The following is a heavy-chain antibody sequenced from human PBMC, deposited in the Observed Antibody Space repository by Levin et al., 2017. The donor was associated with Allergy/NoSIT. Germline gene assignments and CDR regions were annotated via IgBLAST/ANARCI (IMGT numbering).Heavy chain of an antibody. CDR1: GFSVSHNY. CDR3: AGNLPFDP. D-gene: IGHD2-2*01. J-gene: IGHJ5*02. CDR2: IYTGGST. V-gene: IGHV3-66*01. Sequence: PGESLKISCAASGFSVSHNYVTWVRQAPGKGLEWVSVIYTGGSTYYADSVKDRFTISRDNSKNTVYLQMNSLRAEDTAVYYCAGNLPFDPWGQGTLVTVSS.